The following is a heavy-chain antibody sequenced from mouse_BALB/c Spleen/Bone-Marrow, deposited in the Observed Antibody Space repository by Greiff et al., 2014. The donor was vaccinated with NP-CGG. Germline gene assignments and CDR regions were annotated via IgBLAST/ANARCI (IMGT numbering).Heavy chain of an antibody. J-gene: IGHJ2*01. CDR3: ARNHRGYYFDY. CDR1: GFSLSSYG. D-gene: IGHD3-1*01. Sequence: VQLQQSGPGLVQPSQSLSITRTVSGFSLSSYGVHWVRQSPGKGLEWLGVIWSGGITDYNAAFISRLTISKDNSKSQVFFKMTSLQANDTAIYYCARNHRGYYFDYWGQGTTLTVSS. V-gene: IGHV2-2*02. CDR2: IWSGGIT.